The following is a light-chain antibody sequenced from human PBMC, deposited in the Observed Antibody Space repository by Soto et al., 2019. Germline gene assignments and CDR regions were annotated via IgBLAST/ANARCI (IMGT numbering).Light chain of an antibody. Sequence: SYELTQPPSVSVSPGQTANITCSGDKLGDKYACWYQQKSGQSPVVVIYQDNKRPSGIPERFAGSKSGNTANLTISGTQAMDEADYYCQAWDSSIVVFGGGTKLTVL. J-gene: IGLJ3*02. CDR3: QAWDSSIVV. CDR2: QDN. V-gene: IGLV3-1*01. CDR1: KLGDKY.